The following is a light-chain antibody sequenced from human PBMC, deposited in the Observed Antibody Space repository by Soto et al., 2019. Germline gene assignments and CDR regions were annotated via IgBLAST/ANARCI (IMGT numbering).Light chain of an antibody. CDR3: QQLNAYPHS. V-gene: IGKV1-5*03. Sequence: IRMTQSPSTLSASVGDRVTITCRASQSISSWLAWYQQKPGKAPKLLIYKASSLESGVPSRFSGSGSGTEFTLTISSLQPDDFATYYCQQLNAYPHSFGGGTKVDIK. CDR2: KAS. CDR1: QSISSW. J-gene: IGKJ4*01.